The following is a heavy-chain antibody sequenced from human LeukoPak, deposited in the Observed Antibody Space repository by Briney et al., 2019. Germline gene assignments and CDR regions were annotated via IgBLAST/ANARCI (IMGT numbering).Heavy chain of an antibody. D-gene: IGHD5-18*01. CDR3: AREVRGYSYGRLYYFDY. CDR1: GFTFSRYS. CDR2: ISSSSSYI. Sequence: PGGSLRLSCAASGFTFSRYSMNWVRQAPGKGLEWVSSISSSSSYIYYADSVKGRFTISRDNAKNSLYLQMNSLRAEDTAVYYCAREVRGYSYGRLYYFDYWGQGTLVTVSS. J-gene: IGHJ4*02. V-gene: IGHV3-21*04.